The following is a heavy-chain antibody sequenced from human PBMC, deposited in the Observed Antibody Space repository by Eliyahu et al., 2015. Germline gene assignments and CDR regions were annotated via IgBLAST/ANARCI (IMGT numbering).Heavy chain of an antibody. V-gene: IGHV3-74*01. D-gene: IGHD2-2*01. J-gene: IGHJ6*02. CDR1: GFSFSNYW. Sequence: EVQMVESGGTLVQPGGSLRLSCAASGFSFSNYWXHXVRQAPGKGLVWVSRINSDGSVTSYADSVKGRFTFSRDNAKNTLFLQMNSLRAEDTAVYYCARDPFGYCSSAGCRHYGMDVWGQGTTVTVSS. CDR3: ARDPFGYCSSAGCRHYGMDV. CDR2: INSDGSVT.